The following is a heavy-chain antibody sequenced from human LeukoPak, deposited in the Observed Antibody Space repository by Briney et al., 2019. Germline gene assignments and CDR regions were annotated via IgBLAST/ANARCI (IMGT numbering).Heavy chain of an antibody. Sequence: PGGSLRLSCAASGFIFSNYGMHWVRQAPGKGLEWVAVISYDGNNKYYADSVKGRFTISRDNSKNTVYLQMNSLRAEDTAVYYCARGPRFAIRMIVVVTKGHFVYWGQGTLVTVSS. CDR2: ISYDGNNK. V-gene: IGHV3-30*03. CDR1: GFIFSNYG. J-gene: IGHJ4*02. D-gene: IGHD3-22*01. CDR3: ARGPRFAIRMIVVVTKGHFVY.